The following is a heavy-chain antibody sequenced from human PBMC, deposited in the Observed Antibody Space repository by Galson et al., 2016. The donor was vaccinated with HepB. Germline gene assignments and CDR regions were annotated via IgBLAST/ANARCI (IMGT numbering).Heavy chain of an antibody. J-gene: IGHJ6*02. CDR2: ISYDGSNK. V-gene: IGHV3-30*03. CDR1: GFSFSTHG. Sequence: SLRLSCAASGFSFSTHGMHWVRQAPGKGLEWVAVISYDGSNKYHADYVKGRFTISRDNFKNTLYLQMNSLRHEDTAVYYCARDYYGNSNFATGMDVWGQGTTVTVAS. CDR3: ARDYYGNSNFATGMDV. D-gene: IGHD2-15*01.